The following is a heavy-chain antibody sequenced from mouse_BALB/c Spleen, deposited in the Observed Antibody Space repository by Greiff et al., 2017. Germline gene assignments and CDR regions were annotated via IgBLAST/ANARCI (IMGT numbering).Heavy chain of an antibody. CDR2: IDPSDSET. Sequence: VQLQQPGAELVKPGAPVKLSCKASGYTFTSYWMNWVKQRPGRGLEWIGRIDPSDSETHYNQKFKDKATLTVDKSSSTAYIQLSSLTSEDSAVYYCARDHYYGSSSFAYWGQGTLVTVSA. CDR1: GYTFTSYW. V-gene: IGHV1-69*02. CDR3: ARDHYYGSSSFAY. J-gene: IGHJ3*01. D-gene: IGHD1-1*01.